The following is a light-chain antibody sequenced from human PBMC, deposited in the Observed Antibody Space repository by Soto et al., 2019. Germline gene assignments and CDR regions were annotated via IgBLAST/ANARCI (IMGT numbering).Light chain of an antibody. CDR1: SSNIGSNT. V-gene: IGLV1-47*01. J-gene: IGLJ2*01. Sequence: QSVLTQPPSASGTPGQRVTISCSGSSSNIGSNTVNWYQQLPGTAPKLLIYRNNQRPSGVPDRFSGSKSGTSASLAISGLRSEDEADYYCAAWDDSLREVFGGGTKLTVL. CDR3: AAWDDSLREV. CDR2: RNN.